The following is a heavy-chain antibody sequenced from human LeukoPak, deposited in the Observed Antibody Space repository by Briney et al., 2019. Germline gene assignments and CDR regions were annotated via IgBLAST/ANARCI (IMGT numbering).Heavy chain of an antibody. CDR2: IYYSGST. CDR1: GGSISSYY. CDR3: ARGAMVREVISYWYFDL. J-gene: IGHJ2*01. V-gene: IGHV4-59*01. D-gene: IGHD3-10*01. Sequence: PSETLSLTCTVSGGSISSYYWSWIRQPPGKGLEWIGYIYYSGSTNYNPSLKSRVTISVDTSKNQFSLKLSSVTAADTAVYYCARGAMVREVISYWYFDLWGRGTLVTVSS.